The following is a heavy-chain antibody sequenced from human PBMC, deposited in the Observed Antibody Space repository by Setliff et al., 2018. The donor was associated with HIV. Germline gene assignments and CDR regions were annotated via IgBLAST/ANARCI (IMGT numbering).Heavy chain of an antibody. J-gene: IGHJ3*02. D-gene: IGHD3-10*01. Sequence: KTSETLSLTCAVSGYSISSGYFWGRIRQPPGKGLEWIGSIYHSGNTYYNPSLKSRVTISVDTSKTHFSLKVTSVTAADTAVYYCARSSTMVRGVDAFDIWGQGTMVTVSS. V-gene: IGHV4-38-2*01. CDR2: IYHSGNT. CDR3: ARSSTMVRGVDAFDI. CDR1: GYSISSGYF.